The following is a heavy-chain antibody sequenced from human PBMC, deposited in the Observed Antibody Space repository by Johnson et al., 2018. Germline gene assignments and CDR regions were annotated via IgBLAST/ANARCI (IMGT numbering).Heavy chain of an antibody. CDR1: GFTLSGSA. CDR2: ITLQPTGYGT. D-gene: IGHD3-3*01. V-gene: IGHV3-73*02. Sequence: VQLQESGGGLVQXGESLKVXCVGSGFTLSGSAMHWVRQAPGKGLEWVGRITLQPTGYGTLYAASVKGRFVISRDNSKNTVYLERSSLKNEDTAVYYCTGLRDDFHYWGQGTLVTVSS. CDR3: TGLRDDFHY. J-gene: IGHJ1*01.